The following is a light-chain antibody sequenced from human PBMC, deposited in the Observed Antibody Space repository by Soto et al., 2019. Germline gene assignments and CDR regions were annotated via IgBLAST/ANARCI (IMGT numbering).Light chain of an antibody. CDR3: QQYGSSHRT. J-gene: IGKJ1*01. CDR1: QTVRSNF. Sequence: DIVLTQSPGTLSLSPGERATLSCRASQTVRSNFLAWYQRKPGQSPRLLIYGASSRATGIPDRFSGSGSGTDFTLSISRLEPEDLAVYFCQQYGSSHRTFGQGTKVDIK. V-gene: IGKV3-20*01. CDR2: GAS.